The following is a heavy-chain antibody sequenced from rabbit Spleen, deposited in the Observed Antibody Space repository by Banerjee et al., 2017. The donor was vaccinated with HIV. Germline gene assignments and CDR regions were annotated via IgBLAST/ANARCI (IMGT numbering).Heavy chain of an antibody. V-gene: IGHV1S45*01. J-gene: IGHJ6*01. Sequence: QEQLVESGGDLVKPGASLTLTCKASGFSFSTSDCMSWVRQAPGKGPEWIACIYTGSRGSIYYASWAKGRFTITKTSSTTVTLQMTSLTVADTATYFCARDTGSSFSSYGMDLWGQGTLVTVS. CDR3: ARDTGSSFSSYGMDL. CDR1: GFSFSTSDC. D-gene: IGHD8-1*01. CDR2: IYTGSRGSI.